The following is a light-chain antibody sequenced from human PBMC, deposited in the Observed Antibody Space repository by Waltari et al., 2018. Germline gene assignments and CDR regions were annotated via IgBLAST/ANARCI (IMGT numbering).Light chain of an antibody. CDR2: GAS. CDR1: QSVRGS. V-gene: IGKV3-20*01. Sequence: EIVLTQSPGTLSLSPGERATLPCRASQSVRGSLAWYQQKAGQAPRLLIDGASSRATGIPDRFSGGGSGTDFSLTISRLEPEDFAVYYCQHYVRLPATFSQGTKVEI. J-gene: IGKJ1*01. CDR3: QHYVRLPAT.